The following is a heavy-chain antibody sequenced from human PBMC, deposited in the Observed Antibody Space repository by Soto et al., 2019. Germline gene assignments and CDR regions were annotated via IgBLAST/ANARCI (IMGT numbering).Heavy chain of an antibody. CDR2: IISSSRER. J-gene: IGHJ1*01. D-gene: IGHD2-2*01. CDR3: ASAEWPSCDGFQH. Sequence: EVQLVESGGNLVQPGGSLRLSCTGSGFTFTDYSMKWFRQAPGKGLEWVSYIISSSRERYYADSVKGRFTISRDNAKNSAYLQMDILRVEDTAVYYCASAEWPSCDGFQHRGQGTLVTVSS. V-gene: IGHV3-48*01. CDR1: GFTFTDYS.